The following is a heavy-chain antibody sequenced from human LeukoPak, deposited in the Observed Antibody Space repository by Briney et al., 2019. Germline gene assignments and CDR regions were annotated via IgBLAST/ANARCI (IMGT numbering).Heavy chain of an antibody. J-gene: IGHJ4*02. D-gene: IGHD3-9*01. V-gene: IGHV3-23*01. Sequence: GGSLRLSCAASGFTFSDYYMSWIRQAPGKGLEWVSAISGSGGSTYYADSVKGRFTISRDNSKNTLYLQMNSLRAEDTAVYYCAKGVGILTGYCDYWGQGTLVTVSS. CDR1: GFTFSDYY. CDR2: ISGSGGST. CDR3: AKGVGILTGYCDY.